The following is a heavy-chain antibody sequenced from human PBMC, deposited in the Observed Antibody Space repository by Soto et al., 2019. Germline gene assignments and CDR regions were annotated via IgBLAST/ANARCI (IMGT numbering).Heavy chain of an antibody. CDR1: GYTFIRYG. Sequence: ASVKVSCKASGYTFIRYGISWVRQAPGQRFEWMGWISPYNDQTIYAQKLQGRITMTADTSTRTVQMQLRSLKSDDTAVYYCARGGYYDNVWGKLSHYGLDVWGQGTSVTVSS. V-gene: IGHV1-18*01. D-gene: IGHD3-16*01. J-gene: IGHJ6*02. CDR3: ARGGYYDNVWGKLSHYGLDV. CDR2: ISPYNDQT.